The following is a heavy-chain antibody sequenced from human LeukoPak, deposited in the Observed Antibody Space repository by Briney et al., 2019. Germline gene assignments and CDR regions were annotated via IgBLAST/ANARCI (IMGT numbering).Heavy chain of an antibody. Sequence: ASVKVSCKASGYSFTDHYLHWLRQAPGQGLEWMGWISGNNDNPNYGQKFQGRFTVTTDSSTSTAYMELRNLRSDDTAVYYCARDGTSTDDCWGQGTLVTVSS. CDR1: GYSFTDHY. CDR2: ISGNNDNP. V-gene: IGHV1-18*04. D-gene: IGHD2-2*01. J-gene: IGHJ4*02. CDR3: ARDGTSTDDC.